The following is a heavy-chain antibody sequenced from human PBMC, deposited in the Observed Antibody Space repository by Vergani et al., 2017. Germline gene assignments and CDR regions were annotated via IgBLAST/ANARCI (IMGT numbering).Heavy chain of an antibody. CDR2: ISSSSSYI. Sequence: EVQLVESGGGLVKPGGSLRLSCAASGFTFSSYSMNWVRQAPGKGLEWVSSISSSSSYIYYADSVKGRFTISRDNAKNSLYLQMNSLRAEDTAVYYCAREALHSSGWYGYYYYYGMDVWGQXP. J-gene: IGHJ6*02. D-gene: IGHD6-19*01. V-gene: IGHV3-21*01. CDR1: GFTFSSYS. CDR3: AREALHSSGWYGYYYYYGMDV.